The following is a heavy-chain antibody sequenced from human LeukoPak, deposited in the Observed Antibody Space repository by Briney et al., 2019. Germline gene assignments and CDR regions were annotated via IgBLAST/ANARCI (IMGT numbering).Heavy chain of an antibody. Sequence: AGGSLRLSCAASGFTFSSYSMNWVRRAPGKGLEWVSYISSSGNMIYYADSVTGRFTISRDNAKNSLYLQMNSLRDDDTAVYYCAPNFWSGYVTDYWGQGTLVTVSS. CDR3: APNFWSGYVTDY. CDR2: ISSSGNMI. CDR1: GFTFSSYS. J-gene: IGHJ4*02. D-gene: IGHD3-3*01. V-gene: IGHV3-48*02.